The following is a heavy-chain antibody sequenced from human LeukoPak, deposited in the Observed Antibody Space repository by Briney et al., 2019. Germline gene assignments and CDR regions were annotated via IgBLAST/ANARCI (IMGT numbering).Heavy chain of an antibody. J-gene: IGHJ4*02. Sequence: GGSLRLSCAASGFTFSSYGMHWVRQAPGKGLEWVAVIWYDGSNKYYADSVKGRFTISRDNSKNTLYLQMNSLRAEDTAVYYCAREAQSLWFGESSFDYWGQGTLVTVSS. CDR2: IWYDGSNK. V-gene: IGHV3-33*01. CDR3: AREAQSLWFGESSFDY. D-gene: IGHD3-10*01. CDR1: GFTFSSYG.